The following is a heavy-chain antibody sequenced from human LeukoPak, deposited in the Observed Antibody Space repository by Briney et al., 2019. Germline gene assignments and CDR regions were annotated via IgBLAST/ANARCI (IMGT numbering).Heavy chain of an antibody. D-gene: IGHD3-10*01. CDR3: ASRLPLWFGESTLDY. CDR2: INHSGST. V-gene: IGHV4-34*01. Sequence: SESLSLTCAVDGGSLGGYYWSWIRQPAGNWLGWIGEINHSGSTNYTPSPKGRVTISVDPSKNQFSLTLSSVTAADTAVYYCASRLPLWFGESTLDYWGQGTLVTVSS. J-gene: IGHJ4*02. CDR1: GGSLGGYY.